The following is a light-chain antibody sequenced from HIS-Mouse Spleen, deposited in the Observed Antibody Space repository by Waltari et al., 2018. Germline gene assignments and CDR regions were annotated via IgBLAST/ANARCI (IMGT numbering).Light chain of an antibody. Sequence: QSVLTQPPSASGTPGQRVTISCSGSSSNIGSNTVNWYQQLPGTAPKLLIYSNNQRPSGVPARFSGSKSGTSASLAISGLQSEDEADYYWAAWDDSLNGPVFGGGTKLTVL. CDR3: AAWDDSLNGPV. CDR2: SNN. CDR1: SSNIGSNT. V-gene: IGLV1-44*01. J-gene: IGLJ3*02.